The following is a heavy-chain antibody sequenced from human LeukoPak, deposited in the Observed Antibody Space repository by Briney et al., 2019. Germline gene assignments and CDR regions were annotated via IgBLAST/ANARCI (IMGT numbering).Heavy chain of an antibody. CDR1: GFTLSTYG. D-gene: IGHD2-2*01. CDR3: AKDNIDIVVVPAAFFDY. Sequence: GGTLRLSCAASGFTLSTYGMSWVRQAPGKGLEWVSGISGSGGSTYYADAVKGRFTISRDNSKNTLYLQMNSLRAEDTALYYCAKDNIDIVVVPAAFFDYWGQGTLVTVSS. J-gene: IGHJ4*02. CDR2: ISGSGGST. V-gene: IGHV3-23*01.